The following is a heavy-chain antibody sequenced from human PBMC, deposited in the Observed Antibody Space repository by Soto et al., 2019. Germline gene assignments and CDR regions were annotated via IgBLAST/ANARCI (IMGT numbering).Heavy chain of an antibody. J-gene: IGHJ2*01. V-gene: IGHV4-30-4*01. Sequence: QVQLQESGPGLVKPSQTLSLTCTVSGGSISGGVYYWSWIRQPPGKGLEWIGYIFDSGSTYYNPSLKSRVTISVDTPKNQFSLRLSSVTAAETAVYYCAREIIPLTTDWYFDLWGRGTLVTVSS. CDR3: AREIIPLTTDWYFDL. D-gene: IGHD4-17*01. CDR1: GGSISGGVYY. CDR2: IFDSGST.